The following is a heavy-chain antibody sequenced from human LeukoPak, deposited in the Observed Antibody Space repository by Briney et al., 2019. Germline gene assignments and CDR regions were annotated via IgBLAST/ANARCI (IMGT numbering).Heavy chain of an antibody. V-gene: IGHV3-30*18. J-gene: IGHJ4*02. CDR1: GFNFSSYG. CDR3: AKDSAVGEPETKRLDY. D-gene: IGHD3-16*01. Sequence: GGSLRLTCAASGFNFSSYGMHWVRQAPGKGLEWVAVISYDGSNKYYADSVKGRFTISRDNSKNTLYLQMNSLRAEDTAVYYCAKDSAVGEPETKRLDYWGQGTLVTVSS. CDR2: ISYDGSNK.